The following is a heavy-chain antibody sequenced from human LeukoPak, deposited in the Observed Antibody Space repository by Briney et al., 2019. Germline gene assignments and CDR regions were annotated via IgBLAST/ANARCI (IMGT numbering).Heavy chain of an antibody. CDR3: ARDPPAVSINTYA. D-gene: IGHD2-8*01. CDR1: GFTVGSNY. V-gene: IGHV3-66*01. J-gene: IGHJ4*02. CDR2: IFSHGET. Sequence: PGGSLRLSCAASGFTVGSNYMNWVRQAPGKGLEWVSLIFSHGETSYAASVKGRFTISRDNSKNTLYLQMNGLRVEDTAVYYCARDPPAVSINTYAWGQGTLVTVSS.